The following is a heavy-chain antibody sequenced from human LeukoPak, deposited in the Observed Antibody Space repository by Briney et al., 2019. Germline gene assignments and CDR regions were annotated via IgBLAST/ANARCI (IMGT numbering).Heavy chain of an antibody. J-gene: IGHJ4*02. CDR3: ARDDCSGGSCPIDY. Sequence: GGSLRLSCAASGFTFSSYAMHWVRQAPGKGLEYVSAISSNGGSTYYANSVKGRFTISRDNSKNTLYLQMGSLRAEDMAVYYCARDDCSGGSCPIDYWGQGTLVTVSS. D-gene: IGHD2-15*01. CDR2: ISSNGGST. CDR1: GFTFSSYA. V-gene: IGHV3-64*01.